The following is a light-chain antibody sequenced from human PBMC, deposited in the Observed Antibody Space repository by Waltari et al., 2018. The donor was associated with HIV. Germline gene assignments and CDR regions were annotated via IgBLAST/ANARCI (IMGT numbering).Light chain of an antibody. CDR1: SPNIGSNT. CDR2: RNN. Sequence: QSVLTQSPSASATPGQRVTISCSGSSPNIGSNTVTWDQQLPGLAPKLLIYRNNQRPSGVPDRFSGSKSGTSASLAISGLRSEDEADYYCAAWDASLRGVFGTGTKVTVL. J-gene: IGLJ1*01. V-gene: IGLV1-47*01. CDR3: AAWDASLRGV.